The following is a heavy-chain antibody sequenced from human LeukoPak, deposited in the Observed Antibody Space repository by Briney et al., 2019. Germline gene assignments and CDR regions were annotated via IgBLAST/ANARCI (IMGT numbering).Heavy chain of an antibody. CDR1: GFTFSSYS. D-gene: IGHD2-15*01. CDR3: AREQWGYCSGGSCYGLSYYYFDY. CDR2: ISGSGGST. Sequence: GGSLRLSCAASGFTFSSYSMNWVRQAPGKGLEWVSAISGSGGSTYYADSVKGRFTISRDNSKNTLYLQMNSLRAEDTAVYYCAREQWGYCSGGSCYGLSYYYFDYWGQGTLVTVSS. J-gene: IGHJ4*02. V-gene: IGHV3-23*01.